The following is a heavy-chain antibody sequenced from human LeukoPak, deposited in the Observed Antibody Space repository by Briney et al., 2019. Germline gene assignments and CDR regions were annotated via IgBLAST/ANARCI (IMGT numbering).Heavy chain of an antibody. CDR3: ARDRGSGSYRYFDY. J-gene: IGHJ4*02. CDR2: IYSGGST. CDR1: GFTVSSNY. D-gene: IGHD3-10*01. V-gene: IGHV3-53*01. Sequence: PGGSLRLSCAASGFTVSSNYMSWVRQAPGKGLEWASVIYSGGSTYYADSVKGRFTISRDNSKNTLYLQMNSLRAEDTAVYYCARDRGSGSYRYFDYWGQGTLVTVSS.